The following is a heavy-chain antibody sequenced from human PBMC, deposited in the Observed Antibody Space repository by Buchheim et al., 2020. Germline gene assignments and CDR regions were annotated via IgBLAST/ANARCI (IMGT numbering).Heavy chain of an antibody. D-gene: IGHD3-22*01. CDR3: ARDGYDTSGFYFDY. V-gene: IGHV4-30-4*01. CDR1: GGSISSGDYY. J-gene: IGHJ4*02. Sequence: QVQLQESGPGMVKPSQTLSLTCTVSGGSISSGDYYWNWIRQPPGRGLEWIGHLYHHGNTYYNPSLKSRVIVSVDTSKNQFSLKLTSVTAADTAVYYCARDGYDTSGFYFDYWGQGTL. CDR2: LYHHGNT.